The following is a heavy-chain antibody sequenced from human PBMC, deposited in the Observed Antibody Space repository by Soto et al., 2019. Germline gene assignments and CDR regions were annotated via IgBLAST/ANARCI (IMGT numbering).Heavy chain of an antibody. D-gene: IGHD3-3*01. CDR2: ISYDGSNK. Sequence: PGGSLRLSCEASGFTFTTYWMHWVRQAPGKGLEWVAVISYDGSNKYYADSVKGRSTISRDNSKNTLYLQMNSLRAEDTAVYYCARDRAIFGVGQKRLYYYGMDVWGQGTTVTVSS. V-gene: IGHV3-30-3*01. CDR3: ARDRAIFGVGQKRLYYYGMDV. CDR1: GFTFTTYW. J-gene: IGHJ6*02.